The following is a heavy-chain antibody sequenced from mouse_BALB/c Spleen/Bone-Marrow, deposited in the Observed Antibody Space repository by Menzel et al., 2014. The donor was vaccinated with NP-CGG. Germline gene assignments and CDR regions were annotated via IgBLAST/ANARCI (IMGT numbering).Heavy chain of an antibody. CDR3: ARRELGEFDY. V-gene: IGHV1-54*01. D-gene: IGHD4-1*01. CDR1: GYAFTNYL. Sequence: VMLVESGAELVRPGTSVKVSCKASGYAFTNYLIEWVKQRPGQGLEWIGVINPGSGGTNYNEKFKGKATLTADKSSSTAYMQLSSLTSDDSAVYFCARRELGEFDYCGQGTTLTVSS. J-gene: IGHJ2*01. CDR2: INPGSGGT.